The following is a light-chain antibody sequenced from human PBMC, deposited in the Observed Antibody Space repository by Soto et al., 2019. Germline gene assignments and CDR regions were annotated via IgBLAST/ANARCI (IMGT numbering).Light chain of an antibody. CDR1: SSDVGGYNY. J-gene: IGLJ1*01. CDR2: EVS. Sequence: QSALTQPASVSGSPGQSITISCTGTSSDVGGYNYVSWYQQHPGKAPKLMIFEVSNRPSGVSNRFSGSKSGNTASLTISGLQAEDEDDYYCSSYTSSSTQVFGTGSKVNVL. CDR3: SSYTSSSTQV. V-gene: IGLV2-14*01.